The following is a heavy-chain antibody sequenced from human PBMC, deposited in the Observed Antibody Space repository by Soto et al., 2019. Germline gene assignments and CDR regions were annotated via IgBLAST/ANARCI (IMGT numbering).Heavy chain of an antibody. CDR1: GYSFTDYH. J-gene: IGHJ6*02. V-gene: IGHV1-2*04. D-gene: IGHD2-8*01. CDR3: ARGDSTDCSNGVCSFFYNHDMGV. CDR2: INPKSGGT. Sequence: ASVKVSCKASGYSFTDYHVHWVRQAPGQGLVWLGRINPKSGGTSTAQKFQGWVTMTTDTSISTASMELTRLTSDDTAIYYCARGDSTDCSNGVCSFFYNHDMGVWGQGTTVTVSS.